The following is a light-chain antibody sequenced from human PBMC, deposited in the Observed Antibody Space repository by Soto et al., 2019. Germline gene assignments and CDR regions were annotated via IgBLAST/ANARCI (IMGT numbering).Light chain of an antibody. CDR3: QQVNYYPFT. CDR2: AAS. CDR1: QGISNY. J-gene: IGKJ4*01. Sequence: DIQMTQSPSSLSASVGDRVTITCRASQGISNYLAWYQQKPGKVPKLLIYAASTLQDGVPSRFSGTGSATEFILIINGLQPEDFATYYCQQVNYYPFTFGGGTKVDI. V-gene: IGKV1-9*01.